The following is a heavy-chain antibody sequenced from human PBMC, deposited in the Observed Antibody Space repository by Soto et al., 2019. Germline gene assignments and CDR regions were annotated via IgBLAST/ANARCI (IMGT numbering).Heavy chain of an antibody. V-gene: IGHV1-2*04. CDR3: ARGWGYYYDSSGFRDAFDI. Sequence: GASVKVSCKASGYTFTGYYMHGVRQAPGQGLEWMGWINPNSGGTNYAQKFQGWVTMTRDTSISTAYMELSRLRSDDTAVYYCARGWGYYYDSSGFRDAFDIWGQGTMVTVSS. CDR2: INPNSGGT. J-gene: IGHJ3*02. CDR1: GYTFTGYY. D-gene: IGHD3-22*01.